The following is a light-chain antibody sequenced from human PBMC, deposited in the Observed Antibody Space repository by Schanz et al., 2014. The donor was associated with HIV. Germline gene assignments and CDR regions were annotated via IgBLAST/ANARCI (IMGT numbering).Light chain of an antibody. Sequence: QSVLTQPPSLSGAPGQRVILSCNGSSSNIGAGYDVHWYQQFPGTAPKLLIFDDDSRPSGVPDRFSGSKSGTSASLAITGLQADDEADYYCAAWDDSLNVLLFGGGTKVTVL. CDR3: AAWDDSLNVLL. J-gene: IGLJ2*01. CDR1: SSNIGAGYD. CDR2: DDD. V-gene: IGLV1-40*01.